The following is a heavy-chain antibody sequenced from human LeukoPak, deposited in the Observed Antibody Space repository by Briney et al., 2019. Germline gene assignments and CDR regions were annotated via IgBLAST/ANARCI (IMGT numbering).Heavy chain of an antibody. V-gene: IGHV3-23*01. Sequence: TGGSLRLSCAASGFTFSSYAMSRVRQAPGKGLEWVSAISGSGGSTYYADSVKGRFTISRDNSKNTLYLQMNSLRAEDTAVYYCAKASWVSTADAVLWGQGTVVTVSS. D-gene: IGHD3-16*01. J-gene: IGHJ4*02. CDR2: ISGSGGST. CDR3: AKASWVSTADAVL. CDR1: GFTFSSYA.